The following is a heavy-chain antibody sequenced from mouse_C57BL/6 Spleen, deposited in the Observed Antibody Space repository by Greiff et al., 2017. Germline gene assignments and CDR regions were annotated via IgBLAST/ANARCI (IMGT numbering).Heavy chain of an antibody. J-gene: IGHJ4*01. CDR3: AGGSYYAMDY. Sequence: VQLQQSGAELMKPGASVNLSCTATGFTFTGYCIAWVKQRPGHGLELIGEILLGSGRTNYNEKFKGKATFTADTPTNTAYMQLSSLTTEDTAIYYCAGGSYYAMDYWGQGTSVTVSS. V-gene: IGHV1-9*01. CDR1: GFTFTGYC. CDR2: ILLGSGRT.